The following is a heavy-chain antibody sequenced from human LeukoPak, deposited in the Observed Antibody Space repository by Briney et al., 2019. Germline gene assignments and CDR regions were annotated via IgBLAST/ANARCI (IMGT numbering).Heavy chain of an antibody. J-gene: IGHJ4*02. D-gene: IGHD2-15*01. CDR3: ASLCSGGSCYSFNY. Sequence: SETLSPTCAVSGYSISSGYYWGWIRQPPGKGLEWIGSIYHSGSTYYNPSLKSRVTISVDTSKNQFSLKLSSVTAADTAVYYCASLCSGGSCYSFNYGGQGTLVTVSS. CDR1: GYSISSGYY. CDR2: IYHSGST. V-gene: IGHV4-38-2*01.